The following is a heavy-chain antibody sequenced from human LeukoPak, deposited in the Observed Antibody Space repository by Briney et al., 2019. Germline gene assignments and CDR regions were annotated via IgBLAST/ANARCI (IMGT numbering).Heavy chain of an antibody. J-gene: IGHJ4*02. CDR2: INPNSGDT. V-gene: IGHV1-2*02. CDR3: ARGRVRGLFDY. CDR1: GYSFTGYY. Sequence: GASVKVSCKSSGYSFTGYYIHWVRQAPGQGLEWMGWINPNSGDTDYAENFQDRVTMTRDTSISTAYMELSRLTSDDTAVYYCARGRVRGLFDYWGQGTLVTVSS. D-gene: IGHD1-1*01.